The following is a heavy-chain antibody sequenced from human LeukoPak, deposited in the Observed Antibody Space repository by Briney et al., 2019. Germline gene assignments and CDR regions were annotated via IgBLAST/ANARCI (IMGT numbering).Heavy chain of an antibody. CDR2: MNPNSGNT. D-gene: IGHD2-2*01. CDR3: ARTNLYCSSTSCYSHYAYGMDV. Sequence: ASVKVSCEASGYTFTSYDINWVRQATGQGLEWVGWMNPNSGNTGYAQKFQGRVTMTRNTSISTAYMELSSLRSEDTAVYYCARTNLYCSSTSCYSHYAYGMDVWGQGTTVTVSS. J-gene: IGHJ6*02. V-gene: IGHV1-8*01. CDR1: GYTFTSYD.